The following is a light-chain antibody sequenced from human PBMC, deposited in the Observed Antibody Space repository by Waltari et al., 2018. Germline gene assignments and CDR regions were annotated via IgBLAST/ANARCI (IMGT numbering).Light chain of an antibody. J-gene: IGKJ2*01. CDR2: GAS. V-gene: IGKV3-20*01. Sequence: EVVLTQSPGTLSLSPGERATLSCRASQSVSRRRIAWYLHRPGQAPRLLIYGASGRATGIPDRFSGSGSGTDFSLTISRVEPEDFAVYYCQQFGSSVMYTFGQGTKLEIK. CDR3: QQFGSSVMYT. CDR1: QSVSRRR.